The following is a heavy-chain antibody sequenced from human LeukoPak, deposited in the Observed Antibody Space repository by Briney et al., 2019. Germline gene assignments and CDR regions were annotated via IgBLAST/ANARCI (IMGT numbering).Heavy chain of an antibody. V-gene: IGHV3-23*01. CDR2: ISGSGGST. CDR1: GYTFSIYA. Sequence: GGSLRLSCAASGYTFSIYAMSWVRQAPGKGLEWVSAISGSGGSTYYADSVKGRFAISRENSKNTLYLQMNSLRGEDTAVYYCAYGSGSFFDYWGQGTLVTVSS. J-gene: IGHJ4*02. D-gene: IGHD3-10*01. CDR3: AYGSGSFFDY.